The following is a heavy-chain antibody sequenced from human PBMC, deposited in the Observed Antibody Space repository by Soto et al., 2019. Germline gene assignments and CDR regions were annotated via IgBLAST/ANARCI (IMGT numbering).Heavy chain of an antibody. V-gene: IGHV3-53*01. CDR1: GFTVSSKY. D-gene: IGHD4-4*01. CDR2: IYSGGST. J-gene: IGHJ6*02. CDR3: ARGVLDDYSNYYYYGMDV. Sequence: EVQLVESGGGLIQPGGSLRLSCAASGFTVSSKYVSWVRQAPGKGLEWVSVIYSGGSTYYADSVKGRFTISRDNSKNTLYLQMNSLRAEDTAVYYCARGVLDDYSNYYYYGMDVWGQGTTVTVSS.